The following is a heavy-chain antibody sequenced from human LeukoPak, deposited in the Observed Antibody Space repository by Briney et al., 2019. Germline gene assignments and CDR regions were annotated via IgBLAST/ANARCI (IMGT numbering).Heavy chain of an antibody. CDR1: GFTFSSYW. V-gene: IGHV3-7*01. D-gene: IGHD4-17*01. CDR2: IKQDGSEK. Sequence: GGSLRLSCAASGFTFSSYWMSWVRQAPGKGLEWVANIKQDGSEKYYVDSVKGRFTISRDNAENSLYLQMNSLRAEDTAVYYCARDGPTDAFDIWGQGTMVTVSS. J-gene: IGHJ3*02. CDR3: ARDGPTDAFDI.